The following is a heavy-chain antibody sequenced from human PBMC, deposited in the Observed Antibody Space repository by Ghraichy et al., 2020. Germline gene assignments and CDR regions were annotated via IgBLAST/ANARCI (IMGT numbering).Heavy chain of an antibody. Sequence: GGSLRLSCAASGFTFSSFSMNWVRQAPGKGLEWVSYISSGGSIIHYADSVKGQLTISRDNAKNSLFLQMNSLRAEDTAVYYCVRGDASGYYPLGYWGQGTLVTVSS. V-gene: IGHV3-48*01. CDR2: ISSGGSII. D-gene: IGHD3-22*01. CDR1: GFTFSSFS. J-gene: IGHJ4*02. CDR3: VRGDASGYYPLGY.